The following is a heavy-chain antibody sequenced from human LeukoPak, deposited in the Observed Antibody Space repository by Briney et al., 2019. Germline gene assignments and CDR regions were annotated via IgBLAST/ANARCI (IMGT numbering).Heavy chain of an antibody. D-gene: IGHD3-22*01. V-gene: IGHV3-23*01. CDR3: AKGGRWDYYDSSH. J-gene: IGHJ3*01. CDR1: GPTFSSYA. Sequence: AGGCLRLSCAAAGPTFSSYAITWVRQAPGKGRGWVSGISGSGVTIYYAGSVKGRFTISRDNSKNTPYLQMNSLRVEDTAVYYCAKGGRWDYYDSSHWGQGTMVTVSS. CDR2: ISGSGVTI.